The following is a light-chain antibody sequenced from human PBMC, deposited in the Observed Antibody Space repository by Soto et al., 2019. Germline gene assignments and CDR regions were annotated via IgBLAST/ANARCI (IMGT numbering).Light chain of an antibody. V-gene: IGLV2-14*01. CDR1: SSDVGGYNY. Sequence: QSVLTQPASVSGSPGQSITISCAGTSSDVGGYNYVSWYQQYPGKAPKLIIYEVSNRPSGVSNRFSGSKSGNTASLTISGLQAEDEADYYCCSFAGSNAWVFGGGTKLTVL. J-gene: IGLJ3*02. CDR3: CSFAGSNAWV. CDR2: EVS.